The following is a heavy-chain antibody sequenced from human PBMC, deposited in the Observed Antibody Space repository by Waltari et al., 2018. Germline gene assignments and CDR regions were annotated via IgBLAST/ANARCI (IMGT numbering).Heavy chain of an antibody. CDR3: AKISVAADADY. V-gene: IGHV3-9*01. CDR1: GFTFDDYA. J-gene: IGHJ4*02. Sequence: EVQLVESGGGLVQPGRSLRLSCAASGFTFDDYAMHWVRQAPGKGLDWGSGISWNSGSIGYADSVKGRFTISRDNAKNSLYLQMNSLRAEDTALYYCAKISVAADADYWGQGTLVTVSS. D-gene: IGHD6-13*01. CDR2: ISWNSGSI.